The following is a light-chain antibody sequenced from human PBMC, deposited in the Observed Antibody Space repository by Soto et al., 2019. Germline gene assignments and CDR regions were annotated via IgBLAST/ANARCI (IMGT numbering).Light chain of an antibody. J-gene: IGKJ4*01. CDR2: GAS. CDR3: QQYGLT. CDR1: QSVSSSY. Sequence: EIALTPSPGTLSLSPGDRSTFSCRASQSVSSSYLAWYQQKPGQAPRLLIYGASSRATGIPDRFSGSGSGTDFTLTISRLEPEDFAVYYCQQYGLTCGGGTKVDIK. V-gene: IGKV3-20*01.